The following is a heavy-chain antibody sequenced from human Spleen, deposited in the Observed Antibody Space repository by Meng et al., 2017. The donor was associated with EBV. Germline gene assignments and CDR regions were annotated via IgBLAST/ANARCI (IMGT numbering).Heavy chain of an antibody. CDR1: GGTFNDYA. V-gene: IGHV1-69*01. D-gene: IGHD3-10*01. CDR3: ASESGRGYTPDY. J-gene: IGHJ4*02. CDR2: IIPVFGTA. Sequence: QWHVVQSGAEWKRPGSSVKVSCKASGGTFNDYAFSWVRQAPGQGLEWMGGIIPVFGTAYYAQKFQGRVTITADESTGTHYMDLSSLRSEDTAVYYCASESGRGYTPDYWGQGTLVTVSS.